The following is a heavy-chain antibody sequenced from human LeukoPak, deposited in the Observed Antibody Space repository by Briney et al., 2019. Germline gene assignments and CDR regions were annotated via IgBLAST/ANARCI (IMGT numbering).Heavy chain of an antibody. CDR1: GFTFTNYW. V-gene: IGHV3-7*01. CDR3: ARDLTPLIQLWPRSVDSNYGMDV. J-gene: IGHJ6*02. CDR2: IKADGSEK. D-gene: IGHD5-24*01. Sequence: GGSLRLSCAASGFTFTNYWMSWVRQAPGKGREWVANIKADGSEKYYVDSVKGRCTISRDNAKNALYLQMNSLGAEDTAVYYCARDLTPLIQLWPRSVDSNYGMDVWGQGTTVTVSS.